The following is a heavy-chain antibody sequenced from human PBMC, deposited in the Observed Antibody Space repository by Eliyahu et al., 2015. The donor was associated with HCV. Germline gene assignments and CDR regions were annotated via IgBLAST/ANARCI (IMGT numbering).Heavy chain of an antibody. CDR3: ASGGGGIAVTGTGGWFDP. CDR1: GGSITTYY. D-gene: IGHD6-19*01. Sequence: PGLVKPSETLSLTCTVSGGSITTYYWSWIRQPPGKGLEWIGYIHYSGSTNYNPSLKSRVTISIDTSNNQFSLNLTSVTAADTAMYYCASGGGGIAVTGTGGWFDPWGQGTLVTVSS. J-gene: IGHJ5*02. V-gene: IGHV4-59*01. CDR2: IHYSGST.